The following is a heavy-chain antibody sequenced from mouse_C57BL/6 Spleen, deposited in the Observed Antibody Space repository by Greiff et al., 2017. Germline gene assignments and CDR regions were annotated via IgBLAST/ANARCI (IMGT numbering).Heavy chain of an antibody. CDR3: ARRYDYDGYYAMDY. J-gene: IGHJ4*01. CDR2: ISSGSSTI. Sequence: EVKLMESGGGLVKPGGSLKLSCAASGFTFSDYGMHWVRQAPEKGLEWVAYISSGSSTIYYADTVKGRFTISRDNAKNTLFLQMTSLRSEDTAMYYCARRYDYDGYYAMDYWGQGTSVTVSS. CDR1: GFTFSDYG. V-gene: IGHV5-17*01. D-gene: IGHD2-4*01.